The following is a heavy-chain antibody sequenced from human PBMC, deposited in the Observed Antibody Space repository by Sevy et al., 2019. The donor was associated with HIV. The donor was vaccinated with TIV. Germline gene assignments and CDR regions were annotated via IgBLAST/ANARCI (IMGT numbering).Heavy chain of an antibody. V-gene: IGHV3-7*01. D-gene: IGHD3-3*01. CDR3: ARDPLILGWSTPPETHYYYYGMDV. CDR1: GFTFSSYW. CDR2: IKQDGSEK. Sequence: GGSLRLSCAASGFTFSSYWMSWVRQAPGKGLEWVANIKQDGSEKYYVDSVKGRFTISRDNAKNSLYLQMKSLRAEDTAVYYCARDPLILGWSTPPETHYYYYGMDVWGQGTTVTVSS. J-gene: IGHJ6*02.